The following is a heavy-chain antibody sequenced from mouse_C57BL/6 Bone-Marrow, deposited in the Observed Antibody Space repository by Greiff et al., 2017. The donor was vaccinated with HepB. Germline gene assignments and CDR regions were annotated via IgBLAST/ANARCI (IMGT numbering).Heavy chain of an antibody. Sequence: EVQVVESGGGLVKPGGSLKLSCAASGFTFSDYGMHWVRQAPEKGLEWVAYISSGSSTIYYADTVKGRFTISRDNAKNTLFLQMTSLRSEDTAMYYCAKGPGTGGDYWGQGTTLTVSS. V-gene: IGHV5-17*01. D-gene: IGHD4-1*01. CDR3: AKGPGTGGDY. J-gene: IGHJ2*01. CDR1: GFTFSDYG. CDR2: ISSGSSTI.